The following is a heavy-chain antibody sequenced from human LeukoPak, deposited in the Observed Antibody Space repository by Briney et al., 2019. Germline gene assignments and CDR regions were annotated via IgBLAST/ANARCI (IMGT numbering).Heavy chain of an antibody. CDR1: GYTFTGYC. V-gene: IGHV1-2*02. J-gene: IGHJ4*02. D-gene: IGHD3-3*01. CDR3: ARGDRIPISARGYYFDY. Sequence: ASVKVSCKASGYTFTGYCMHWVRQAPGQGLEWMGWINPNSGGTNYAQKFQGRVTMTRDTSISTAYMELSRLRSHDTAAYSCARGDRIPISARGYYFDYWGQGTLVTVS. CDR2: INPNSGGT.